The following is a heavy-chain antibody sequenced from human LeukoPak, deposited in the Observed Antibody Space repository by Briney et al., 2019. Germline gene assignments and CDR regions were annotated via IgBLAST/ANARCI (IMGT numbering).Heavy chain of an antibody. V-gene: IGHV3-30-3*01. CDR3: ARGLEYDILTGYFH. CDR1: GFTFSRYA. D-gene: IGHD3-9*01. Sequence: GGSLRLSCAASGFTFSRYAMHWVRQAPGKGLEWVAVVSYDGSRKYYADSVKGRFTISRDNSKNTLYLQMNSLRAEDTAVYYCARGLEYDILTGYFHWGQGTLVTVSS. CDR2: VSYDGSRK. J-gene: IGHJ4*02.